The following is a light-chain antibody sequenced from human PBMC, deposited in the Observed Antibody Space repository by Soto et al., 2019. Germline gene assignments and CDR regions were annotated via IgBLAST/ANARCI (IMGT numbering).Light chain of an antibody. Sequence: EIVLTQSPGSLSLSPGQRATLSCRASQSVDTTFFAWYQKKPGHAPRLLIYGASKRATGIPDRFSGSGSGTDVTLIISRLEPEDFAVYYCQQYMSSVTFGQGTKVEIK. CDR1: QSVDTTF. V-gene: IGKV3-20*01. J-gene: IGKJ1*01. CDR2: GAS. CDR3: QQYMSSVT.